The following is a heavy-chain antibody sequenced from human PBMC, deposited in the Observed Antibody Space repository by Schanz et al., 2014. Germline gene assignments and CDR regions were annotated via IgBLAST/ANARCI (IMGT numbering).Heavy chain of an antibody. CDR1: GYTFVSYS. V-gene: IGHV1-46*01. CDR2: INPSGGST. J-gene: IGHJ5*02. Sequence: QVQLVQSGAEVKKPGASVKVSCKASGYTFVSYSMHWVRQAPGQGLEWMGIINPSGGSTNYAQKFQGRVTFTADKSTSTAYMELSSLKSEDTAVYYCARGPLGTSPWGQGTLVTVSS. D-gene: IGHD5-12*01. CDR3: ARGPLGTSP.